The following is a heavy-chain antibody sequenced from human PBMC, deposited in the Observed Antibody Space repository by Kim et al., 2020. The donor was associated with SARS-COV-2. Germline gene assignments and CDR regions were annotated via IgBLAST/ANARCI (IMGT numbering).Heavy chain of an antibody. CDR2: INPSGAFT. V-gene: IGHV1-46*01. Sequence: ASVKVSCKASGFTFTNYFMHWVRQAPGQGLEWMGTINPSGAFTLFRQKYQGRVIITKDTSTSTVYMEVSSLRSEDTAVYFCAREAALIAAPQKNFDYWGQGTLVTVSS. D-gene: IGHD6-25*01. CDR3: AREAALIAAPQKNFDY. J-gene: IGHJ4*02. CDR1: GFTFTNYF.